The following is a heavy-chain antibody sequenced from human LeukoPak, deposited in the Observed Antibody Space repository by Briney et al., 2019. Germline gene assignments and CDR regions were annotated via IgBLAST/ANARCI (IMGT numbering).Heavy chain of an antibody. CDR2: INPNSGGT. CDR1: GYTFTGYY. Sequence: RASVKVSCKASGYTFTGYYMDWVRQAPGQGLEWMGWINPNSGGTNYAQKFQGRVTMTRDTSISTAYMELGSLKSDDTAVYYCARGGVDGGSLIFDYWGQGTPVTVSS. V-gene: IGHV1-2*02. CDR3: ARGGVDGGSLIFDY. D-gene: IGHD2-15*01. J-gene: IGHJ4*02.